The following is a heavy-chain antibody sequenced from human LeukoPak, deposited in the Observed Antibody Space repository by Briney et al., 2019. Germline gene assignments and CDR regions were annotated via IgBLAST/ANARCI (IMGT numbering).Heavy chain of an antibody. CDR1: GFTFSSYE. V-gene: IGHV3-48*03. D-gene: IGHD3-22*01. CDR2: ISSSGSTI. J-gene: IGHJ4*02. CDR3: AKELYYDRIPFDY. Sequence: GGSLRLSCAASGFTFSSYEMNWVRQAPGKGLEWVSYISSSGSTIYYADSVKGRFTISRNNSKSTLFLQMNSPRAADTDVYYCAKELYYDRIPFDYWGQGTLVTVSS.